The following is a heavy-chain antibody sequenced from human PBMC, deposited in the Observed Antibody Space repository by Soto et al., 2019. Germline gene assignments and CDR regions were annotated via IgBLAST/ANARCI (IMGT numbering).Heavy chain of an antibody. Sequence: NPGGSLRLSCAASGFTFSNAWMSWVRQAPGKGLEWVGRIKSKTDGGTTDYAAPVKGRFTISRDDSKNTLYLQMNSLKTEDTAVYYCTTNPPSYCGGDCYSQTEPAGNYWGQGTLVTVSS. D-gene: IGHD2-21*02. CDR1: GFTFSNAW. CDR3: TTNPPSYCGGDCYSQTEPAGNY. J-gene: IGHJ4*02. V-gene: IGHV3-15*01. CDR2: IKSKTDGGTT.